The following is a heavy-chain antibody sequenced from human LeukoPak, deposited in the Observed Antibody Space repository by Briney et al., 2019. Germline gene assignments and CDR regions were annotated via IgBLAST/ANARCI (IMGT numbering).Heavy chain of an antibody. CDR2: INPSGGST. D-gene: IGHD4-11*01. J-gene: IGHJ3*02. CDR3: AREGIPRDYRPYSDAFDI. CDR1: GYTFTSYY. V-gene: IGHV1-46*01. Sequence: EASVKVSCKASGYTFTSYYMHWVRQAPGQGLEWMGIINPSGGSTSYAQKFQGRVTMTRDMSTSTVYMELSSLRSEDTAVYYCAREGIPRDYRPYSDAFDIWGQGTMVTVSS.